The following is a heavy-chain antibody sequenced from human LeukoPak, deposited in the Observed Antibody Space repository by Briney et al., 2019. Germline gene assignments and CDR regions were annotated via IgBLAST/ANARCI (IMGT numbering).Heavy chain of an antibody. Sequence: GGSLRLSCVASGFTFTDHPMNWVRQAPGKGLEWISYIGGDGIAFYADSVKGRFTASKDDARKSMYLQMNSLRVEDTAVYYCAKDRANWAIDDWGQGTQVTVST. CDR1: GFTFTDHP. D-gene: IGHD3-16*01. CDR3: AKDRANWAIDD. V-gene: IGHV3-69-1*01. CDR2: IGGDGIA. J-gene: IGHJ4*02.